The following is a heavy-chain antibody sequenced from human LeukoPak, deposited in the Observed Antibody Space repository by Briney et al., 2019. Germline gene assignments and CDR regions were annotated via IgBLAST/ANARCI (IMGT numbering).Heavy chain of an antibody. CDR3: ASGGYSYGSVDY. Sequence: SETLSLTCSVSGGSVMSYYWSWIRQPPGRGLEWIGYIYYSGSTNYNPSLKSRVTISVDTSKNQFSLKLSSVTAADTAVYYCASGGYSYGSVDYWGQGTLVTVSS. V-gene: IGHV4-59*02. CDR1: GGSVMSYY. J-gene: IGHJ4*02. D-gene: IGHD5-18*01. CDR2: IYYSGST.